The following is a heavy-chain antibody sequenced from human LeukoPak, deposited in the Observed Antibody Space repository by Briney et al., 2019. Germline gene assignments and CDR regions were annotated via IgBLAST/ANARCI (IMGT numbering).Heavy chain of an antibody. Sequence: SSVTVSCKDAGGTFIIYAISWVRQAAGQGLECMGRIIPILGISNYAQQFQGRVTITTDEPTSTAYMELRSLSSEDTAVYYCARAPLVVVPAAHNWFDPGGQGSLVTVPS. CDR2: IIPILGIS. CDR3: ARAPLVVVPAAHNWFDP. V-gene: IGHV1-69*04. D-gene: IGHD2-2*01. CDR1: GGTFIIYA. J-gene: IGHJ5*02.